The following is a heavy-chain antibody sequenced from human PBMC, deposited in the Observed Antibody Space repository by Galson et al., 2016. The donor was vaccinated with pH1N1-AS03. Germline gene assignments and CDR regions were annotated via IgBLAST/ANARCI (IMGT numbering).Heavy chain of an antibody. CDR3: ARHNPPGDYGGSHWYVDL. J-gene: IGHJ2*01. CDR2: IYYSGTT. V-gene: IGHV4-59*08. CDR1: GGSISSYY. Sequence: ETLSLTCTVSGGSISSYYWSWIRQPPGKGLEWIGHIYYSGTTNHNPSLTSRVTILVDTSKNQFSLKLTSVTAADPAVYYCARHNPPGDYGGSHWYVDLWGRGTLVTVSS. D-gene: IGHD4-23*01.